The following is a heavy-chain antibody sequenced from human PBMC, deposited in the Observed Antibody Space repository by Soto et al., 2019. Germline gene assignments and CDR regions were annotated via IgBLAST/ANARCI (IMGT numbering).Heavy chain of an antibody. CDR2: IYYSGST. CDR3: ARGGVVVVAAKYFDL. J-gene: IGHJ2*01. D-gene: IGHD2-15*01. CDR1: GGSISSYY. V-gene: IGHV4-59*01. Sequence: QVQLQESGPGLVKPSETLSLTCTVSGGSISSYYWSWIRQPPGKGLEWIGYIYYSGSTNYNPSLKGRVTISVDTSKNQFSLKLSSVTAADTAVYYCARGGVVVVAAKYFDLWGRGTLVTVSS.